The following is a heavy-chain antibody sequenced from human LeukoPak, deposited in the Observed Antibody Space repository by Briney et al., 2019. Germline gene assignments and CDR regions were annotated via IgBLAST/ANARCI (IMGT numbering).Heavy chain of an antibody. Sequence: GGSLRLSCAASGFTLSGYSMNWVRQAPGKGLEWVSSISSSSSYIYYADSVKGRFTISRDNAKNSLYLQMNSLRAEDTAVYYCASEGYGDYYFDYWGQGTLVTVSS. V-gene: IGHV3-21*01. CDR3: ASEGYGDYYFDY. CDR1: GFTLSGYS. CDR2: ISSSSSYI. J-gene: IGHJ4*02. D-gene: IGHD4-17*01.